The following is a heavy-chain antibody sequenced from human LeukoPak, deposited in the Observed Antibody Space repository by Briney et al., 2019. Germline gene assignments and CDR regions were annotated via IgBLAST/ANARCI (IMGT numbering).Heavy chain of an antibody. CDR2: INHSGST. Sequence: PSETLSLTCAVYGGSFSCYYWSWIRQPPGKGLEWIGEINHSGSTNYNPSLKSRVTISVDTSKNQFSLKLSSVTAADTAVYCCARGRPWYSSSSLGYWGQGTLVTVSS. CDR3: ARGRPWYSSSSLGY. D-gene: IGHD6-13*01. V-gene: IGHV4-34*01. J-gene: IGHJ4*02. CDR1: GGSFSCYY.